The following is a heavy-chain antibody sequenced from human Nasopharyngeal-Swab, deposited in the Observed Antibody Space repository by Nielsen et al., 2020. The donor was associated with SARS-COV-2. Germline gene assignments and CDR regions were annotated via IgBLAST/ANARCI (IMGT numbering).Heavy chain of an antibody. CDR2: IYYSGST. CDR1: GGSISSSSYY. D-gene: IGHD6-13*01. CDR3: VGSSWYGDYYYYYGMDV. J-gene: IGHJ6*02. V-gene: IGHV4-39*07. Sequence: SETLSLTCTVSGGSISSSSYYWVWIRQPPGKGLEWIGSIYYSGSTYYNPSLKSRVTISVDPSKNQFSLKLSSVTAADTAVYYCVGSSWYGDYYYYYGMDVWGQGTTVTVSS.